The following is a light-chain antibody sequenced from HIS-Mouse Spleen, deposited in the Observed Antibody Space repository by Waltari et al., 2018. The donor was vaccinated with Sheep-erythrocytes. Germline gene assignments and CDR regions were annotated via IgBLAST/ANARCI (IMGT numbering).Light chain of an antibody. CDR2: LGS. J-gene: IGKJ3*01. Sequence: DIVMTQSPLSLPVTPGEPASISCRSSQSLLHSNGYNYLDWYLQKPGQSPQLLIYLGSNRASGVLDRFSGSGSGTDFTLKISRVEAEDVGVYYCMQALQTPIFTFGPGTKVDIK. CDR3: MQALQTPIFT. CDR1: QSLLHSNGYNY. V-gene: IGKV2-28*01.